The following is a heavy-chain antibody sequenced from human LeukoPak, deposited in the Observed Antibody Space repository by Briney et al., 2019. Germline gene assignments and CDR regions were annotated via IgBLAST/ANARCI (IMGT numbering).Heavy chain of an antibody. D-gene: IGHD6-13*01. J-gene: IGHJ4*02. CDR1: GDSYSDYY. Sequence: GASVKVSCKTSGDSYSDYYIQWVRQAPGQGLEWMGRIKSDDTTYAPKFQGRVAMTTDTSTSTAYMELRSLRSDDTAVYYCARDKPDRAAGHEDYWGQGTLVTVSS. CDR3: ARDKPDRAAGHEDY. CDR2: IKSDDT. V-gene: IGHV1-2*02.